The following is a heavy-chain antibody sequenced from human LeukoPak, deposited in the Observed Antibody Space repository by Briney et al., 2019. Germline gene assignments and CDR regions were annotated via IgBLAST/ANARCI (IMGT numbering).Heavy chain of an antibody. Sequence: ASVKVSFKASGYTFTSYGISWVRQAPGQGLEWMGWISAYNGNTNYAQKLQGRVTMTTDTSTSTAYMELRSLRSDDTAVYYCARGRLTKKIAAAGTGGYFDYWGQGTLVTVSS. V-gene: IGHV1-18*01. CDR2: ISAYNGNT. J-gene: IGHJ4*02. CDR3: ARGRLTKKIAAAGTGGYFDY. D-gene: IGHD6-13*01. CDR1: GYTFTSYG.